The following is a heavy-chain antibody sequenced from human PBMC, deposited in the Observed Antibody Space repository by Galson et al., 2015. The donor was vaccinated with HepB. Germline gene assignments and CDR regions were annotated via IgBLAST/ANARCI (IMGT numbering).Heavy chain of an antibody. CDR1: GYTFTSYD. CDR2: MNPNSGNT. V-gene: IGHV1-8*01. Sequence: SVKVSCKASGYTFTSYDINWVRQATGQGLEWMGWMNPNSGNTGYAQKFQGRVTMTRNTSISTAYMELSSLRSEDTAVYYCARLVPEWLRLGANWFDPWGQGTLVTVSS. J-gene: IGHJ5*02. D-gene: IGHD5-12*01. CDR3: ARLVPEWLRLGANWFDP.